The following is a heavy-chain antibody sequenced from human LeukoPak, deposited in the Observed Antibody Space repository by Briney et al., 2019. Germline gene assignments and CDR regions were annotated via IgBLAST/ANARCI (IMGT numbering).Heavy chain of an antibody. V-gene: IGHV3-30-3*01. J-gene: IGHJ4*02. CDR2: ISYDGSNK. Sequence: GGSLRLSCAASGFTFSSYAVHWVRQAPGKGLEWVAVISYDGSNKYYADSVKGRFTISRDNSKNTLYLQMNSLRAEDMAVYYCAREPLYNNGWQRHFDSWGQGTLVTVSS. CDR1: GFTFSSYA. CDR3: AREPLYNNGWQRHFDS. D-gene: IGHD6-19*01.